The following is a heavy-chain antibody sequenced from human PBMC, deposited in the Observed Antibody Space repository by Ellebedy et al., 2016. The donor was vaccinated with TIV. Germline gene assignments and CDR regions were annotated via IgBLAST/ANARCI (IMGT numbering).Heavy chain of an antibody. J-gene: IGHJ3*02. CDR2: ISAYNGNT. V-gene: IGHV1-18*01. CDR3: AREGVRATGNDAFDI. Sequence: AASVKVFCKASGYTFTSYGISWVRQAPGQGLEWMGWISAYNGNTNYAQKLQGRVTMTTDTSTSTAYMELRSLISDDTAVYYCAREGVRATGNDAFDIWGQGTMVTVSS. CDR1: GYTFTSYG. D-gene: IGHD1-26*01.